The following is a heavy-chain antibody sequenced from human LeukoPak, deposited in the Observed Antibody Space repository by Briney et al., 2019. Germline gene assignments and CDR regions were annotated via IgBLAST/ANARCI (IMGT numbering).Heavy chain of an antibody. V-gene: IGHV1-2*02. Sequence: AASVKVSCKASGYTFIGYHLHWVRQAPGQGLEWMGWINPNSGFTNYAQKFQGRVTMTRDTSISTAYMELSRLRSDDTAVYYCARLADCSSSSCRSFDYWGQGTLVTVSS. CDR3: ARLADCSSSSCRSFDY. J-gene: IGHJ4*02. CDR1: GYTFIGYH. D-gene: IGHD2-2*01. CDR2: INPNSGFT.